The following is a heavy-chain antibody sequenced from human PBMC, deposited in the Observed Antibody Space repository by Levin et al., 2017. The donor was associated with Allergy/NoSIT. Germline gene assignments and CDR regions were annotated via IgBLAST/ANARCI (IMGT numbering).Heavy chain of an antibody. CDR2: IWYDGSNK. V-gene: IGHV3-33*01. CDR3: ARDLTIEEYSSSSLDY. D-gene: IGHD6-6*01. Sequence: GGSLRLSCAASGFTFSSYGMHWVRQAPGKGLEWVAVIWYDGSNKYYADSVKGRFTISRDNSKNTLYLQMNSLRAEDTAVYYCARDLTIEEYSSSSLDYWGQGTLVTVSS. J-gene: IGHJ4*02. CDR1: GFTFSSYG.